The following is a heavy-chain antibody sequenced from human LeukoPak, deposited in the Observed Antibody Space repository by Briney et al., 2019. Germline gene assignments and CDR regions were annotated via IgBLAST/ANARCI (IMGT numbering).Heavy chain of an antibody. CDR2: MNPNSGNT. D-gene: IGHD5-18*01. Sequence: ASVKVSCKASGYSFTGYYIHWVRQAPGQGLEWMGWMNPNSGNTGYAQKFQGRVTMTRNTSISTAYMELSSLRSEDTAVYYCARGVTKRYSYAGYWGQGTLVTVSS. V-gene: IGHV1-8*02. J-gene: IGHJ4*02. CDR1: GYSFTGYY. CDR3: ARGVTKRYSYAGY.